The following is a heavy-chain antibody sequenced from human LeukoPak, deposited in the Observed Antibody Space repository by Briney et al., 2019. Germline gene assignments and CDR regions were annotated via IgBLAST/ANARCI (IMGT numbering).Heavy chain of an antibody. V-gene: IGHV3-74*01. D-gene: IGHD5-18*01. CDR1: GFTFSSHW. Sequence: GGSLRLSCAASGFTFSSHWMHWVRQAPGKGLVWVSRINSDGSITSYADSVKGRFTISRDNAKDTLYLQMNSLRAEDAAVYYCASPMWDTAIRDYWGQGTLVTVSS. J-gene: IGHJ4*02. CDR3: ASPMWDTAIRDY. CDR2: INSDGSIT.